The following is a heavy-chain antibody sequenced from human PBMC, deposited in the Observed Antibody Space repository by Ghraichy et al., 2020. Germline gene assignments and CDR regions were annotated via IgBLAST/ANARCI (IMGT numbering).Heavy chain of an antibody. CDR3: VWSGYYVYYFDY. V-gene: IGHV3-23*01. CDR1: GFTFSNYA. Sequence: GGSLRLSCAASGFTFSNYAMSWVRQAPRKGLEWVSGISGSGDSTYYADSVKGRFTISRDNSKSTLYLHMNSLRAEDTAVYYCVWSGYYVYYFDYWGQGTLVTVSS. D-gene: IGHD3-3*01. CDR2: ISGSGDST. J-gene: IGHJ4*02.